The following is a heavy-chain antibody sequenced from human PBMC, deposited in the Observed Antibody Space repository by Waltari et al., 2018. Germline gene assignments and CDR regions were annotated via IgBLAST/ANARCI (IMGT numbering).Heavy chain of an antibody. CDR1: GFSFRTYA. V-gene: IGHV3-64*01. CDR2: ISDDGTIT. Sequence: EVQLVESGGGLVQPGGSLRLSCAASGFSFRTYAMHWVRQAPGKGLEYVSAISDDGTITYYANSVKGRFTISRDNSKNTLYLQMGSLRADDMAVYYCARVVYGSGYYYFDYWGQGTLVIVSS. J-gene: IGHJ4*02. CDR3: ARVVYGSGYYYFDY. D-gene: IGHD5-12*01.